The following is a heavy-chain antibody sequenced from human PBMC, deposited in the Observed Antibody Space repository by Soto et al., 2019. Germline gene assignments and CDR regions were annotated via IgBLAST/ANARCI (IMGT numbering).Heavy chain of an antibody. J-gene: IGHJ5*02. V-gene: IGHV1-3*01. CDR1: GYTFTSYA. CDR2: INAGNGNT. Sequence: ASVKVSCKASGYTFTSYAMHWVRQAPGQRLEWMGWINAGNGNTKYSQKFQGRVTITRDTSASTAYMELSSLRSEDTAVYYCARPLGPYSSSKGVWFDPWGQGTLVTVSS. D-gene: IGHD6-13*01. CDR3: ARPLGPYSSSKGVWFDP.